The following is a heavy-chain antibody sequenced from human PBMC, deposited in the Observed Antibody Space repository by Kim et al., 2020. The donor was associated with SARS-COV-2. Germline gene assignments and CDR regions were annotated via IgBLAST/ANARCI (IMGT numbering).Heavy chain of an antibody. V-gene: IGHV3-21*01. CDR1: GFTFSSYS. J-gene: IGHJ6*03. CDR3: CPYSSSHYYYYMDV. CDR2: ISSSSSYI. D-gene: IGHD6-6*01. Sequence: GGSLRLSCAASGFTFSSYSMNWVRQAPGKGLEWVSSISSSSSYIYYADSVKGRFTISRDNAKNSLYLQMNSLRAEDTAVYYCCPYSSSHYYYYMDVWGKGTTVTVSS.